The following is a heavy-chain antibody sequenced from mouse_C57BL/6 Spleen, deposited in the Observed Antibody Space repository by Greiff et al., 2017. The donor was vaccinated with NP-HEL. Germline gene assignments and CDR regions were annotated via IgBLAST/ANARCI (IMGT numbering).Heavy chain of an antibody. CDR3: ARHVYDGPAWFAY. CDR1: GFTFSSYG. J-gene: IGHJ3*01. Sequence: EVMLVESGGDLVKPGGSLKLSCAASGFTFSSYGMSWVRQTPDKRLEWVATISSGGSYTYYPDSVKGRFTISRDNAKNTLYLQMSSLKSEDTAKYYCARHVYDGPAWFAYWGQGTLVTVSA. V-gene: IGHV5-6*01. CDR2: ISSGGSYT. D-gene: IGHD2-3*01.